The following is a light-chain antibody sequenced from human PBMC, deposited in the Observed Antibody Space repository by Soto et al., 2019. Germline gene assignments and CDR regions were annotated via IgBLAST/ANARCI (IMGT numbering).Light chain of an antibody. CDR2: EAS. CDR3: QQLYTLPFT. V-gene: IGKV1-9*01. CDR1: HDISTF. Sequence: DIQLTQSPSRLSASIGDRVPITCRARHDISTFLAWYQQKPGKAPKLLIYEASTLQSGVPSRFSGSGSGTEFTLTISGLLPEDFAAYHCQQLYTLPFTFGQGAGLEIK. J-gene: IGKJ5*01.